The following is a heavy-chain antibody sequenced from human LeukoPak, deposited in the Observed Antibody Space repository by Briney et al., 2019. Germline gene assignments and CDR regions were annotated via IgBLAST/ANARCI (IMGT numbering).Heavy chain of an antibody. Sequence: ASVKVSCKASGYTFTGYYIHWVRQAPGQGLEWMGWIYPNSGGTNYAQKIQGRVTMTRDTSISTAYMELSGLRFDDTAMYYCARFRSHGDDGFDIWGQGTMVTVSS. D-gene: IGHD3-10*01. V-gene: IGHV1-2*02. CDR1: GYTFTGYY. CDR2: IYPNSGGT. J-gene: IGHJ3*02. CDR3: ARFRSHGDDGFDI.